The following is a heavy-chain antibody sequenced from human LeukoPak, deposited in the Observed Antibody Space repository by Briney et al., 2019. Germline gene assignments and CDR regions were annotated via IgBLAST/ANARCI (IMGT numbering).Heavy chain of an antibody. Sequence: SETLSLTCTVSGRSISSYYWSWIRHPPGKGLEWIGYIHYSGSTNYNPSLKSRVTISVDTSKTQFSPTLSSVTAADTAVYYCARGKRITMVRGVIIHSYYYMDVWGKGTTATVSS. J-gene: IGHJ6*03. CDR2: IHYSGST. CDR3: ARGKRITMVRGVIIHSYYYMDV. CDR1: GRSISSYY. D-gene: IGHD3-10*01. V-gene: IGHV4-59*01.